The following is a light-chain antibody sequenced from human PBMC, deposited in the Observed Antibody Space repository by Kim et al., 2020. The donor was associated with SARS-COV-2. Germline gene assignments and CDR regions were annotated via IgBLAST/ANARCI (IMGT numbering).Light chain of an antibody. V-gene: IGLV3-1*01. Sequence: VSPGQTASITCSGDKLGDKYVSWYQQKPGQPPVLVIYQQSRRPSGIPERFSGSISANTATLTISGAQAMDEADYYCQAWDSSTVVFGGGTQLTVL. CDR3: QAWDSSTVV. CDR2: QQS. J-gene: IGLJ2*01. CDR1: KLGDKY.